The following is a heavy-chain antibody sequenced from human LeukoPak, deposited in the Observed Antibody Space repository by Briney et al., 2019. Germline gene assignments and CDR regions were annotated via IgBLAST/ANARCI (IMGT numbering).Heavy chain of an antibody. CDR2: IKSDGSSI. CDR3: AKGTSSSVYYYYGMDV. V-gene: IGHV3-74*01. D-gene: IGHD6-6*01. J-gene: IGHJ6*02. CDR1: GFTFSSYW. Sequence: GGSLRLSCAASGFTFSSYWMHWVRQAPGKGLVWVSRIKSDGSSISYADSVKGRFTISRDNAKNSLYLQMNSLRVEDTALYYCAKGTSSSVYYYYGMDVWGQGTTVTVSS.